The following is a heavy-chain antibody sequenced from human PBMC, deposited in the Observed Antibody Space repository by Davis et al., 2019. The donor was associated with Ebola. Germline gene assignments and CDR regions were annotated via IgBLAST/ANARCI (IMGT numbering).Heavy chain of an antibody. Sequence: GESLKISCAASGFTLSDYSMNWVRQAPGKGLEWVSSISDWSAYIFYADSVKGRFTISRDNAKNLLYLQMNSLRAEDTAVYYCARDLVPAAICGMDVWGQGTTVTVSS. CDR1: GFTLSDYS. CDR2: ISDWSAYI. V-gene: IGHV3-21*01. D-gene: IGHD2-2*01. CDR3: ARDLVPAAICGMDV. J-gene: IGHJ6*02.